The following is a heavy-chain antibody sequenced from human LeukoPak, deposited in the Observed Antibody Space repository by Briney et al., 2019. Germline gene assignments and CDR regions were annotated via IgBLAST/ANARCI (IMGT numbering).Heavy chain of an antibody. CDR1: GFTFTSYS. J-gene: IGHJ4*02. V-gene: IGHV3-30*04. D-gene: IGHD2-8*01. CDR3: ARDAWSVRSYFDY. Sequence: GGSLRLSCAASGFTFTSYSMHWVRQAPGKGLEWVAVISYDIYSKYYADSVRGRFTISRDNSENTLYLQMNSLRGEDTAVYYCARDAWSVRSYFDYWGQGTLVTVSS. CDR2: ISYDIYSK.